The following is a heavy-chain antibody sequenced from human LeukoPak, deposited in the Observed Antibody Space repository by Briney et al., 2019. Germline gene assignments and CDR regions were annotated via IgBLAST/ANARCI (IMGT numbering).Heavy chain of an antibody. CDR2: ITPSGSTK. D-gene: IGHD3-22*01. J-gene: IGHJ3*02. V-gene: IGHV3-48*03. Sequence: AGGSLRLSCAASGFTFSNYEVNWVRQAPGKGLEWVSYITPSGSTKYYADSVKGRFTTSRDNAKNSLYLNMDSLRAEDTAVYYCARDRDPGYNDSSGYRRVNAFDIWGQGTM. CDR3: ARDRDPGYNDSSGYRRVNAFDI. CDR1: GFTFSNYE.